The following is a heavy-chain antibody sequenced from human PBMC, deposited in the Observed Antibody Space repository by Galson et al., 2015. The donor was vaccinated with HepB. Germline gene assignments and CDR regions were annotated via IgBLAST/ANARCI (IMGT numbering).Heavy chain of an antibody. J-gene: IGHJ4*02. CDR1: GYTFSNYY. CDR2: MNPNDGST. D-gene: IGHD3/OR15-3a*01. V-gene: IGHV1-46*01. CDR3: ARDLSLDLDYYFDP. Sequence: SVKVSCKASGYTFSNYYLHWVRQAPGQGLVWMGAMNPNDGSTSNAQKFQGRLTMTRDTPTNTVYMELSSLGSEDTAVYYCARDLSLDLDYYFDPWGQGTLVTVSS.